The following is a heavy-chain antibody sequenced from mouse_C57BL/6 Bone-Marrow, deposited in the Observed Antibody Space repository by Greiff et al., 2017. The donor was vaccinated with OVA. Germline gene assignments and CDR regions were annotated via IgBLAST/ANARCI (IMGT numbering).Heavy chain of an antibody. J-gene: IGHJ2*01. V-gene: IGHV14-4*01. CDR2: IDPENGDT. Sequence: VQLQQSGAELVRPGASVKLSCTASGFNIKDDYMHWVKQRPEQGLEWIGWIDPENGDTEYASKFQGKAPITADTSSNTAYLQLSSLTSEDTAVYYCTTSSNYYFDYWGQGTTLTVSS. CDR3: TTSSNYYFDY. D-gene: IGHD2-5*01. CDR1: GFNIKDDY.